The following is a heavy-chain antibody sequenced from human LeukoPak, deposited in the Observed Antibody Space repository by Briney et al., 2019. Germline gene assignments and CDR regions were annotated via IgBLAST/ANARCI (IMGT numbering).Heavy chain of an antibody. CDR2: IYYIGIT. D-gene: IGHD6-13*01. CDR3: ATDISSAGTDYFDY. Sequence: SETLSLTCTVSGGSISSYYWSWIRQPPGKGLEWIGSIYYIGITNYSPSLKSRVTISLDTSKNQFSLKLSSVTAANTAIYYCATDISSAGTDYFDYWGQGTLVTVSS. CDR1: GGSISSYY. J-gene: IGHJ4*02. V-gene: IGHV4-59*01.